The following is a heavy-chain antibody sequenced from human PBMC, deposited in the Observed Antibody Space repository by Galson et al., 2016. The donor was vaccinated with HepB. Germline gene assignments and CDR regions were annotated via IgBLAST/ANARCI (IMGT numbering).Heavy chain of an antibody. V-gene: IGHV4-30-2*01. J-gene: IGHJ4*02. D-gene: IGHD2-21*01. CDR1: GDSMNTVDYA. CDR2: MYYGGSA. Sequence: TLSLTCAVSGDSMNTVDYAWTWIRRPPGKDLGWIGHMYYGGSAFYSPSLRGRVTMSMDRSRNQFSLHLSSVIAADTAVYFCARGPRLLRAFGDVVSYFDPWGQGTLVTVSS. CDR3: ARGPRLLRAFGDVVSYFDP.